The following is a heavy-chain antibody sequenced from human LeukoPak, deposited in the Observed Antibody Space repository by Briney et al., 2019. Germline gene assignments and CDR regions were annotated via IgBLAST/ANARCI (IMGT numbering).Heavy chain of an antibody. CDR1: EFTFSHYG. V-gene: IGHV3-30*03. CDR2: LSYDGSDK. D-gene: IGHD3-3*01. J-gene: IGHJ4*02. Sequence: PGGSLRLSCAASEFTFSHYGMHWVRQAPGKGLEWVAFLSYDGSDKYYSDSVKGRLTISRDNSKNTLYLQMNSLRAEDTAVYYCASSEPLVLRGPIDYWGQGTLVTVSS. CDR3: ASSEPLVLRGPIDY.